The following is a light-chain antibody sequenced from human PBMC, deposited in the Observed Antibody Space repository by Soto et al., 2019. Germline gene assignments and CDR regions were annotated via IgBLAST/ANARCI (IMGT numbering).Light chain of an antibody. CDR2: GAS. Sequence: EVVMTQSPATVSVFPGEGVTLSCRASQTISTDLAWYQQKPGQAPRLLIYGASTRATGVPDRFSGGGSGTGIPPTISSLPFQTFDFYYSQQTNKGPPVTSGGGTKVHIK. J-gene: IGKJ4*01. CDR3: QQTNKGPPVT. V-gene: IGKV3-15*01. CDR1: QTISTD.